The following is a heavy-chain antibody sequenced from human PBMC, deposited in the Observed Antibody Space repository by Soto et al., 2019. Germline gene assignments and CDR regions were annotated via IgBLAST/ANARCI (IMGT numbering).Heavy chain of an antibody. Sequence: QVQLVESGGGVVQPGRSLRLSCAASGFTVSSYAMHWVRQAPGKGLEWVAVISYDGSNKYYADSVKGRFTISRDNSKNTRYLQMNSLRAEATAVYYCARDPWSLVVVPAARGYYYGMDVWGQGTTVTVSS. J-gene: IGHJ6*02. CDR1: GFTVSSYA. CDR2: ISYDGSNK. D-gene: IGHD2-2*01. CDR3: ARDPWSLVVVPAARGYYYGMDV. V-gene: IGHV3-30-3*01.